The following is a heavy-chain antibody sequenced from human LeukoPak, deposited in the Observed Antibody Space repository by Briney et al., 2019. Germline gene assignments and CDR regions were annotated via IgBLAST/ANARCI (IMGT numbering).Heavy chain of an antibody. D-gene: IGHD3-9*01. CDR3: ARVLRYFDWLFLGY. J-gene: IGHJ4*02. Sequence: ASVKVSCKASGYTFTSYAMHWVRQAPGQRLEWMGWINAGNGNTKYSQKFQGRVTITRDTSASTAYMELSSLRSEDTAVYYCARVLRYFDWLFLGYWGQGTLVTVSS. V-gene: IGHV1-3*01. CDR1: GYTFTSYA. CDR2: INAGNGNT.